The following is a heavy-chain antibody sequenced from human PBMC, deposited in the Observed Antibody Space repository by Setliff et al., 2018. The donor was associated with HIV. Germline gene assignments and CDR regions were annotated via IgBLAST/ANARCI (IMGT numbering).Heavy chain of an antibody. Sequence: SETLSLTCTVSGDSITSGTYYWSWIRQPAGMRLEWIGHISTSGTTNYNPSLKSRVTISVATSKNQFSLKLNSVTTADTAVYYCARDGKEIDYWGQGILVTVSS. CDR2: ISTSGTT. J-gene: IGHJ4*02. V-gene: IGHV4-61*09. CDR1: GDSITSGTYY. CDR3: ARDGKEIDY. D-gene: IGHD1-26*01.